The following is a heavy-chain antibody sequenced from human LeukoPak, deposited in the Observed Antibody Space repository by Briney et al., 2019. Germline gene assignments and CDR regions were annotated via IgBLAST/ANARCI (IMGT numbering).Heavy chain of an antibody. D-gene: IGHD2-15*01. Sequence: PGGSLRLSCAASGFTFSTYWMTWVRQAPGKGLEWVSSISSSSSYIYYADSVKGRFTISRDNAKNSLYLQMNSLRAEDTAVYYCATHYCSGGSCYLCFDYWGQGTLVIVSS. J-gene: IGHJ4*02. CDR3: ATHYCSGGSCYLCFDY. CDR1: GFTFSTYW. CDR2: ISSSSSYI. V-gene: IGHV3-21*01.